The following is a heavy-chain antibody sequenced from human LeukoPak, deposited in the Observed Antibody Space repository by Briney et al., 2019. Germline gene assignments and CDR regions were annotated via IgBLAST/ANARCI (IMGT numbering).Heavy chain of an antibody. Sequence: ASVKVSCKASGYTFTSYDINWVRQATGQGLEWMGWMNPNSGNTGYAQKFQGRVTMTRNTSISTAYMELSSLRSEDTAVYYCARVGEGYGGSGRDTYWYFDLWGRGTLVTVSS. J-gene: IGHJ2*01. V-gene: IGHV1-8*01. CDR3: ARVGEGYGGSGRDTYWYFDL. D-gene: IGHD2-15*01. CDR1: GYTFTSYD. CDR2: MNPNSGNT.